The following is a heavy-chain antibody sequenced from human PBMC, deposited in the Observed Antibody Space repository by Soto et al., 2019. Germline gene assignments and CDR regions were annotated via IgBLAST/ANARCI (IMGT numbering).Heavy chain of an antibody. CDR2: IIPIFGTA. CDR3: ARDEMGATPYYYYGMDV. V-gene: IGHV1-69*13. D-gene: IGHD1-26*01. Sequence: SVKVSCKASGGTFSSYAISWVRQAPGQGLEWMGGIIPIFGTANYAQKFQGRVTITADESTSTAYMELSSLRSEDTAVYYCARDEMGATPYYYYGMDVWGQGTTVTVSS. J-gene: IGHJ6*02. CDR1: GGTFSSYA.